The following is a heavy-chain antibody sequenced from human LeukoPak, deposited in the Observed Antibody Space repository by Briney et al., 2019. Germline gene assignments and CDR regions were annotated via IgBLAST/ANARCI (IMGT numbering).Heavy chain of an antibody. CDR2: IYYSGST. CDR3: VGDYSNFVQGD. V-gene: IGHV4-59*11. J-gene: IGHJ4*02. Sequence: SETLSLTCTVSGGSISSHYWSWIRQPPGKGLEWVGYIYYSGSTNYSPSLKSRVTISVDTSKNQFSLKLSSVTAADTAVYYCVGDYSNFVQGDWGQGTLVTVSS. CDR1: GGSISSHY. D-gene: IGHD4-11*01.